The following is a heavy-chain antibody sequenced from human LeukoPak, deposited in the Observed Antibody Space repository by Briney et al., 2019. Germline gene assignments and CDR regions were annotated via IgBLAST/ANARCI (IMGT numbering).Heavy chain of an antibody. J-gene: IGHJ4*02. V-gene: IGHV4-4*07. CDR3: ARGGSNFDY. CDR2: FYSSGSS. Sequence: SETLSLTCPVSGGSISSYYRSWIRQPAGKGLEWIGRFYSSGSSNYNPSLKSRVTMSVDTSKNQFSLKLTSVTAADTAVYYCARGGSNFDYWGQGTLVTVSS. CDR1: GGSISSYY.